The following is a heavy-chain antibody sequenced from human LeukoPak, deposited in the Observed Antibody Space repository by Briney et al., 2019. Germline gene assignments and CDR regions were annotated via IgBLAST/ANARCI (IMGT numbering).Heavy chain of an antibody. CDR1: GFTFNSYA. CDR2: ISGSGSGT. Sequence: GGSLTLSCAASGFTFNSYAMTWVRQAPGKGLEWVSGISGSGSGTYYSDSVRGRFTISRDNSKNTLYLQMNTLRAEDTAVYYCAKAPRAVGTPIFEYWGQGTLVTVSS. D-gene: IGHD6-13*01. J-gene: IGHJ4*02. CDR3: AKAPRAVGTPIFEY. V-gene: IGHV3-23*01.